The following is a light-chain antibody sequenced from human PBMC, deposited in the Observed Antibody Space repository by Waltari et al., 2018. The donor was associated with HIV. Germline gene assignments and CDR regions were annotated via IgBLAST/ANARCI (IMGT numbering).Light chain of an antibody. J-gene: IGLJ3*02. CDR3: CSYAGSGTWV. V-gene: IGLV2-23*02. CDR1: SSDVGGYNY. CDR2: DVT. Sequence: QSALTQPASVSGSPGQSITISCTGTSSDVGGYNYVSWYQQHPGKAPKLMFYDVTKRPSGVSHRFSGSKSGNTASLTISGLQAEDEADYYCCSYAGSGTWVFGGGTKLTVL.